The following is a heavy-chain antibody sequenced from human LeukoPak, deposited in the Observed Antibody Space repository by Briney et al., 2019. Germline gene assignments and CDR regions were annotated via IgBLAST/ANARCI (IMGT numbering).Heavy chain of an antibody. V-gene: IGHV4-34*01. CDR1: GGSFSGYY. CDR2: INHSGST. Sequence: PSETLSLTCAVYGGSFSGYYWSWIRQPPGKGLEWIGEINHSGSTNYNPSLKSRVTISVDTSKNQFSLKLSSVTAADTAVYYCARAGYSYGYDCWGQGTLVTVSS. J-gene: IGHJ4*02. D-gene: IGHD5-18*01. CDR3: ARAGYSYGYDC.